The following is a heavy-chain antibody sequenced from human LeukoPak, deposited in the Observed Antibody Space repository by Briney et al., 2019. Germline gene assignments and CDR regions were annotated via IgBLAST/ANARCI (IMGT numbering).Heavy chain of an antibody. CDR1: AGSISSYY. D-gene: IGHD5-24*01. Sequence: SETLSLTCTVSAGSISSYYWSWVRQPPGRGLEWIGHIYYSGNTNYNPSLRSRVTISVDTSKNHFSLKLRSVTAADTAVYYCARSNARDGYNFGYWGQGILVTVSS. V-gene: IGHV4-59*08. CDR2: IYYSGNT. CDR3: ARSNARDGYNFGY. J-gene: IGHJ4*02.